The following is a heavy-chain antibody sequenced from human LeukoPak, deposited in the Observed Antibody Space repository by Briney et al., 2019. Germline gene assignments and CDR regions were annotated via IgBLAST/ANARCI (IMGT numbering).Heavy chain of an antibody. CDR1: GFIFSHYS. Sequence: PGGSLRLSCAASGFIFSHYSMNWVRQAPGKGLEWVSSISTSSRYIYYADSMKGRFTISGDNAKNSLYLQMNSLRVEDTAVYYCARDDGPGSYNWFDPWGQGTLVTVSS. J-gene: IGHJ5*02. V-gene: IGHV3-21*01. D-gene: IGHD3-10*01. CDR2: ISTSSRYI. CDR3: ARDDGPGSYNWFDP.